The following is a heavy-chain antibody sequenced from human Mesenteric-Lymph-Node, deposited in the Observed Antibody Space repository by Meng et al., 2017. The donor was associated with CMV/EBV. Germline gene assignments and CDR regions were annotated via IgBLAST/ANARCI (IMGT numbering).Heavy chain of an antibody. CDR3: AKDREVGATSDTLDH. J-gene: IGHJ4*01. CDR2: IWFHGNNK. D-gene: IGHD1-26*01. CDR1: GFTFRGHA. V-gene: IGHV3-33*06. Sequence: SGFTFRGHAMHWVRQAPGKGLEWVATIWFHGNNKYDGDSVKDRFAVSRDNSKSTLYLQMNSLRVEDTAMYYCAKDREVGATSDTLDHWGQGTLVTVSS.